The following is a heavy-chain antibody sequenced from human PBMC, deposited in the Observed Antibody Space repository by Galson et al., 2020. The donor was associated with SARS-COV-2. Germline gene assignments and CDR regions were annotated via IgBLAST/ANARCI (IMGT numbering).Heavy chain of an antibody. D-gene: IGHD3-22*01. CDR3: ARPTLPYYYDSSGYYYDD. V-gene: IGHV1-69*13. CDR2: PIPIFGIA. Sequence: SVTVSCKASGGPFSSYAISWVPQATAQGLEWIGGPIPIFGIATYAQQFQGRVTITADESTSTAYMELSSLRSEDTAVYYCARPTLPYYYDSSGYYYDDWGQGTLVTVSS. J-gene: IGHJ4*02. CDR1: GGPFSSYA.